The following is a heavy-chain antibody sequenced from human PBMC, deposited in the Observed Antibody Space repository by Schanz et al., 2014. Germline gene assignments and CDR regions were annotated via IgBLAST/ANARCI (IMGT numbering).Heavy chain of an antibody. Sequence: QVQLVESGGGVVQPERSLRLSCAASGFNFANHAIHWVRQGQGNGLQWVAVISSDGSKKLYADSVKARFTISRDNSKNSVSLQMDSLRPEDTAVYFCARDGRPPFYGSGEHYYWGQGTLVTVSS. V-gene: IGHV3-30*03. J-gene: IGHJ4*02. D-gene: IGHD3-10*01. CDR1: GFNFANHA. CDR2: ISSDGSKK. CDR3: ARDGRPPFYGSGEHYY.